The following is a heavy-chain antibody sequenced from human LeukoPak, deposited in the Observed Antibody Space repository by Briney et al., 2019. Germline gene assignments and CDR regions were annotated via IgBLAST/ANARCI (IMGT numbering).Heavy chain of an antibody. V-gene: IGHV4-61*02. J-gene: IGHJ4*02. CDR1: GGSISSGSYY. CDR2: IYTSGST. CDR3: ARGDFWSGYEDY. Sequence: SETLSLTCTVSGGSISSGSYYWSWIRQPAGKGLEWIGRIYTSGSTNYNPSLKSRVTISVDTSKNQFSLKLSSATAADTAVYYCARGDFWSGYEDYWGQETLVTVSS. D-gene: IGHD3-3*01.